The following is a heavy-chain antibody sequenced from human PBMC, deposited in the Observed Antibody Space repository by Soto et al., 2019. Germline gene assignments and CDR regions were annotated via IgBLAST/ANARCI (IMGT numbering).Heavy chain of an antibody. Sequence: LRLSCAASGFTFSHYAMHWVRQAPGKGLEYVSGISSNGISTYYADSVKGRFTISRDNVEDTLFLQLNNVRGDDTAVYFCAKGPLDDCLGGSCHFDHWGQGVLVTVSS. CDR1: GFTFSHYA. V-gene: IGHV3-64D*06. J-gene: IGHJ4*02. D-gene: IGHD2-15*01. CDR2: ISSNGIST. CDR3: AKGPLDDCLGGSCHFDH.